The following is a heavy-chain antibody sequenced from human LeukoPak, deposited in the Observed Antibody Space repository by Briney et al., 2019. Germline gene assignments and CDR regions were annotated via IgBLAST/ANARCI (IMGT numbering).Heavy chain of an antibody. CDR2: IKQDGSEK. J-gene: IGHJ4*02. V-gene: IGHV3-7*03. CDR3: ARDPLWGGSGSYYGH. CDR1: GFTFSSYW. D-gene: IGHD3-10*01. Sequence: GGSLRLSCTASGFTFSSYWMSWVRQAPGKGLEWVANIKQDGSEKNYVNSVRGRFTISRDNAKNSLYLEMNSLRAEDTAVYYCARDPLWGGSGSYYGHWGQGTLVTVSS.